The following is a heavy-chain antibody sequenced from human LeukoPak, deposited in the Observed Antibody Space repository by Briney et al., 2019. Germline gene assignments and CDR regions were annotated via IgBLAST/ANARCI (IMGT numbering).Heavy chain of an antibody. Sequence: SETLSLTCAVYGGSFSGYYWSWIRQPPGKGLEWIGEINHSGSTNHNPSLKSRVTISVDTSKNQFSLKLSSVPAADTAVYYCARVDTAMATDYWGQGTLVTVSS. CDR1: GGSFSGYY. J-gene: IGHJ4*02. CDR3: ARVDTAMATDY. V-gene: IGHV4-34*01. D-gene: IGHD5-18*01. CDR2: INHSGST.